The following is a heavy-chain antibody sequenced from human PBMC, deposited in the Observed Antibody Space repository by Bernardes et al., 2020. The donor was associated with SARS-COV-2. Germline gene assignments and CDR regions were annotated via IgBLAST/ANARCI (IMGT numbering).Heavy chain of an antibody. CDR3: ARKLSYYGMDV. Sequence: GGSLRLSRAASGFTFSSYGMHWVRQAPGKGLEWVAVISYDGSNKYYADSVKGRFTISRDNSKNTLYLQMNSLRAEDTAVYYCARKLSYYGMDVWGQGTTVTVSS. D-gene: IGHD2-15*01. J-gene: IGHJ6*02. V-gene: IGHV3-30*03. CDR1: GFTFSSYG. CDR2: ISYDGSNK.